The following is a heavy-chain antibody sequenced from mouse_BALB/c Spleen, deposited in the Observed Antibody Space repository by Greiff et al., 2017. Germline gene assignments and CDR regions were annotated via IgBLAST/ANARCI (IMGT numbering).Heavy chain of an antibody. D-gene: IGHD2-4*01. CDR3: ARKGGITTGYAMDY. CDR1: GFSLTSYG. J-gene: IGHJ4*01. V-gene: IGHV2-2*02. CDR2: IWSGGST. Sequence: VKLQESGPGLVQPSQSLSITCTVSGFSLTSYGVHWVRQSPGKGLEWLGVIWSGGSTDYNAAFISRLSISKDNSKSQVFFKMNSLQANDTAIYYCARKGGITTGYAMDYWGQGTSVTVSS.